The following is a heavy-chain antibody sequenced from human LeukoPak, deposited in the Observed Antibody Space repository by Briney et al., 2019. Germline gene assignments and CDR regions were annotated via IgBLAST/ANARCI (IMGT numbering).Heavy chain of an antibody. V-gene: IGHV3-30*02. CDR3: ARVGLPERPVDAFGI. D-gene: IGHD1-1*01. CDR1: GFTFSSYG. J-gene: IGHJ3*02. CDR2: IRYDGSNK. Sequence: GGSLRLSCAASGFTFSSYGTHWVRQAPGKGLEWVAFIRYDGSNKYYADSVKGRFTIPRDNSKNTLYLQMNSLRSDDTAVYYCARVGLPERPVDAFGIWGQGTMVTVSS.